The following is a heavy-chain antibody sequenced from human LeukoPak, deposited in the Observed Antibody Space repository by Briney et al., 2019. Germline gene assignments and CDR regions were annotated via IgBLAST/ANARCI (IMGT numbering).Heavy chain of an antibody. CDR3: ARDLVAVAGYYYYGMDV. Sequence: PSETLSLTCAVSGGSISSSNRWSWVRQPPGKGLEWIWEIYHSGSANYNPSLKSRVTISVDKSKNQFSLKLSSVTAADTAVYYCARDLVAVAGYYYYGMDVWGQGTTVTVSS. D-gene: IGHD6-19*01. CDR1: GGSISSSNR. V-gene: IGHV4-4*02. CDR2: IYHSGSA. J-gene: IGHJ6*02.